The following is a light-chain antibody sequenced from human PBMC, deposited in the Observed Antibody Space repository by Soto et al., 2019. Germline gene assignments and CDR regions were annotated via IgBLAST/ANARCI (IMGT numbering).Light chain of an antibody. Sequence: QAVLTQPPSVSGAPGQRVTISCTGSSSNIGAGYEVHWDQQLPGTAPTLLIHGNISRPPGVPDRFSGSKSDTSASLAITGLQAEDEADYYCQSFDSSLSGVVFGGVTKLTVL. CDR3: QSFDSSLSGVV. J-gene: IGLJ2*01. V-gene: IGLV1-40*01. CDR1: SSNIGAGYE. CDR2: GNI.